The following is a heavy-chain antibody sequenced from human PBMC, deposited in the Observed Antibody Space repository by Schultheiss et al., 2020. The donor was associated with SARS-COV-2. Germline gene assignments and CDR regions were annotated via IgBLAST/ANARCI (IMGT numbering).Heavy chain of an antibody. CDR1: GGSFSGYY. Sequence: SETLSLTCAVYGGSFSGYYWSWIRQPAGKGLEWIGEINHSGSTNYNPSLKSRVTISVDTSKNQFSLKLSSVTAADTAVYYCARVAWTTTVVTPIDYWGQGTLVTVSS. CDR3: ARVAWTTTVVTPIDY. D-gene: IGHD4-23*01. V-gene: IGHV4-34*01. J-gene: IGHJ4*02. CDR2: INHSGST.